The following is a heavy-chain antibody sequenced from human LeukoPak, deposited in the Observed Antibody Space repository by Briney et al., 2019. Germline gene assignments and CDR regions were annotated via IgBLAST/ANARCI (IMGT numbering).Heavy chain of an antibody. CDR1: GFGFSSYA. Sequence: GGSLRLSCAASGFGFSSYAIHWVRQAPGKGLEWVAVISFDGTNKYYADSVKGRLTISRDNSENTLHLQMNSLRAEDTAVYFCAREVAVSGTENGAFNVWGPGTTVTVSS. D-gene: IGHD6-19*01. CDR3: AREVAVSGTENGAFNV. V-gene: IGHV3-30-3*01. CDR2: ISFDGTNK. J-gene: IGHJ6*02.